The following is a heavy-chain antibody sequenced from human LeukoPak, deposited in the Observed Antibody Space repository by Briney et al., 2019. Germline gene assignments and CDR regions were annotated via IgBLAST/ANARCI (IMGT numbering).Heavy chain of an antibody. CDR1: GFTFSSYA. D-gene: IGHD4-23*01. CDR3: AKYDGGNSGVDY. V-gene: IGHV3-23*01. J-gene: IGHJ4*02. Sequence: GGSLRLSCAASGFTFSSYAMSRVRQAPGKGLEWVSAISGSGGSTYYADSVKGRFTISRDNSKNTLYLQMNSLRTEDTAVYYCAKYDGGNSGVDYWGQGTLVTVSS. CDR2: ISGSGGST.